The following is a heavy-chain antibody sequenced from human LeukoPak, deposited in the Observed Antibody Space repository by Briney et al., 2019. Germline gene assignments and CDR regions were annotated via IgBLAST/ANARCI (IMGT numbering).Heavy chain of an antibody. D-gene: IGHD3-22*01. CDR1: GLTFSSFW. Sequence: PGGSLRLSCAASGLTFSSFWMSWVRQAPGKGLEWVANIKQDGSAKYYVDSVKGRVTISRDNARNSLYLEMNNLRAEDTAIYYCATSYDSSGNNWGQGTLVTVSS. J-gene: IGHJ4*02. CDR3: ATSYDSSGNN. V-gene: IGHV3-7*01. CDR2: IKQDGSAK.